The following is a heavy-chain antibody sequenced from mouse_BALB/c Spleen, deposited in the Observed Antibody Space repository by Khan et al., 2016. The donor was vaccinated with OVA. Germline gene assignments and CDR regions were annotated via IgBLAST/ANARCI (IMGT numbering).Heavy chain of an antibody. V-gene: IGHV2-3*01. CDR2: IWGDGSI. CDR3: AKWGDLYAMDY. Sequence: VQLVESGPGLVAPSQSLSITCTVSGFSLTNYGVNWVRQPPGKGLEWLGVIWGDGSINYHSALISRLSISKDNSKSQAFLKLNSLQTDDTATYYCAKWGDLYAMDYWGQGTSGTVSA. J-gene: IGHJ4*01. CDR1: GFSLTNYG.